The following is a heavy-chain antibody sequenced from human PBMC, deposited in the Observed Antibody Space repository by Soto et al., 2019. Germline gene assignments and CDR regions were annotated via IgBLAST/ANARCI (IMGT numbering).Heavy chain of an antibody. CDR1: GFTFSSYG. J-gene: IGHJ4*02. CDR3: ARDLGTTVTSFDY. V-gene: IGHV3-33*01. D-gene: IGHD4-17*01. Sequence: PGGSLRLSCAASGFTFSSYGMHWVRQAPGKGLEWVAVIWYDGSNKYYADSVKGRFTISRDNSKNTLYLQMNSLRAEDTAVYYCARDLGTTVTSFDYWGQGTLVTVSS. CDR2: IWYDGSNK.